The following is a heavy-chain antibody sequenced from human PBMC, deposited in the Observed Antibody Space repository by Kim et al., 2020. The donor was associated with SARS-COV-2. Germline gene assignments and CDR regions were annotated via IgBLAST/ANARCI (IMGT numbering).Heavy chain of an antibody. J-gene: IGHJ4*02. D-gene: IGHD6-13*01. V-gene: IGHV4-59*01. CDR1: GGSISSYY. Sequence: SETLSLTCTVSGGSISSYYWSWIRQPPGKGLEWIGYIYYSGSTNYNPSLKSRVTISVDTSKNQFSLKLSSVTAADTAVYYCARAFHSSSWYVFDYWGQGTLVTVSS. CDR3: ARAFHSSSWYVFDY. CDR2: IYYSGST.